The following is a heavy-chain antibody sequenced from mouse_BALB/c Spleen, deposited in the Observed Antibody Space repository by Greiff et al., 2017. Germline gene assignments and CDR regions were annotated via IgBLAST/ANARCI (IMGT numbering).Heavy chain of an antibody. CDR2: IHYSGST. J-gene: IGHJ3*01. CDR3: ARPGDYDYLAWFAY. V-gene: IGHV3-1*02. CDR1: GYPFTSVYS. Sequence: VQLMESGPDLVKPSQSLSLTCTVTGYPFTSVYSWHWLRQSPGNKLEWMGFIHYSGSTNYNPSLKSRISITRDTSKNQIFLQLNSVTTEDTATYYCARPGDYDYLAWFAYWGQGTLVTVSA. D-gene: IGHD2-4*01.